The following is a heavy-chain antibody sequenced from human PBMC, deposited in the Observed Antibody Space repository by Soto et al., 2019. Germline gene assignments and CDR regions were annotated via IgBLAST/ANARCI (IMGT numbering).Heavy chain of an antibody. CDR2: IYYSGST. CDR3: AREADIVATIRYFDL. J-gene: IGHJ2*01. Sequence: PSETLSLTCTVSVGSSSSGGYYWTWILQHPGKGLEWIGFIYYSGSTYYNPSLKSRVAISVDTSKKQFSLKLSSVTAADTAVYYCAREADIVATIRYFDLWGRGTLVTVSS. CDR1: VGSSSSGGYY. D-gene: IGHD5-12*01. V-gene: IGHV4-31*03.